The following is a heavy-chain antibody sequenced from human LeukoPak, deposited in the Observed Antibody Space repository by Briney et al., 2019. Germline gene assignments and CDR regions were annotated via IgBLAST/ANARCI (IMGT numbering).Heavy chain of an antibody. CDR1: GFTFSGSA. J-gene: IGHJ4*02. CDR2: IRSKAGSYAT. V-gene: IGHV3-73*01. D-gene: IGHD4-17*01. CDR3: TGGTTVTTLDY. Sequence: GGSLKLSCVASGFTFSGSAMHWVRQASGKGLEWVARIRSKAGSYATEYAASVKGRFTISREDSKNTAYLQMNSLKTEDTAVYYCTGGTTVTTLDYWGQGTLVTVSS.